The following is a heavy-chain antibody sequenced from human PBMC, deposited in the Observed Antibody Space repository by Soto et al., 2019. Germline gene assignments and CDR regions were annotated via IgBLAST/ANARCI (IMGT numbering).Heavy chain of an antibody. V-gene: IGHV3-11*01. CDR1: GFTFSDYY. J-gene: IGHJ4*02. D-gene: IGHD6-13*01. Sequence: GGSLRLSCAASGFTFSDYYMSWIRQAPGKGLEWVSYISSSGSTIYYADSVKGRFTISRDNAKNSLYLQMNSLRAEDTAVYYCARVEGYSSSWYYFDYWGQGTLVTVSS. CDR3: ARVEGYSSSWYYFDY. CDR2: ISSSGSTI.